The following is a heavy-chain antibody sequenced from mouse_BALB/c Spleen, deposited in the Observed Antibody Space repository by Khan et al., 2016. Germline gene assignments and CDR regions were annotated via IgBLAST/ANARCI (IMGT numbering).Heavy chain of an antibody. V-gene: IGHV3-8*02. J-gene: IGHJ3*01. CDR3: ATWDYYGSAFAY. CDR2: ISHSADS. CDR1: GDSITSGH. D-gene: IGHD1-2*01. Sequence: VQLKESGPSLAKPSQTLSLTCSVTGDSITSGHWNWIRKFPGNKFDFMGYISHSADSYYNPSLKSRISITRDTSKNQYYLQLNSVTTEDTATYYCATWDYYGSAFAYWGQGTLVTVSA.